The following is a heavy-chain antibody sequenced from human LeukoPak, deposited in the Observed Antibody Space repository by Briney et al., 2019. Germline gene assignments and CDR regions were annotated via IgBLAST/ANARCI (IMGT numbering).Heavy chain of an antibody. CDR2: ISTSGSTI. CDR1: GFTFSDYY. D-gene: IGHD3-10*01. V-gene: IGHV3-11*01. CDR3: AKARTITYYYGSENVNWFDP. Sequence: GGSLRLSCAASGFTFSDYYMSWIRQAPGKGLEWVSHISTSGSTIYYADSVKGRFTISRDNSKNTLYLQMNSLRAEDTAVYYCAKARTITYYYGSENVNWFDPWGQGTLVTVSS. J-gene: IGHJ5*02.